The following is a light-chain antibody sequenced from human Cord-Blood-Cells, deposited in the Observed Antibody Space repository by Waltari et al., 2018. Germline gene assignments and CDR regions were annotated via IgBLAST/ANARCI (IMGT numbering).Light chain of an antibody. CDR3: MQALQTPYS. J-gene: IGKJ2*03. CDR1: QSLLHSNGYNY. CDR2: LGS. Sequence: DIVMTQSPLSLPVTPGEPASISCRSSQSLLHSNGYNYLDWYLQKPGQSPQLLIYLGSNRASGVPDRFSVSGSGTDFTLKISRVEAEDVGVYYCMQALQTPYSFGQGTKLGIK. V-gene: IGKV2-28*01.